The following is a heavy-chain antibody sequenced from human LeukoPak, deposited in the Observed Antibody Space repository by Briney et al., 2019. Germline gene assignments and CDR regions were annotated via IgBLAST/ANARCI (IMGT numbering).Heavy chain of an antibody. CDR2: IKQDGSEK. D-gene: IGHD3-10*01. V-gene: IGHV3-7*03. CDR1: GFTFSSYW. J-gene: IGHJ6*03. CDR3: AKDGNGSGSYYGLYYYYYMDV. Sequence: GGSLRLSCAASGFTFSSYWMSWVRQAPGKGLEWVANIKQDGSEKYYVDSVKGRFTISRDNAKNTLYLQMNSLRAEDTAVYYCAKDGNGSGSYYGLYYYYYMDVWGKGTTVTVSS.